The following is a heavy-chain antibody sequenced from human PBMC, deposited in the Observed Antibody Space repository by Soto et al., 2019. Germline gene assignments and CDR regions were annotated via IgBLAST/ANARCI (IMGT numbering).Heavy chain of an antibody. V-gene: IGHV1-18*01. CDR1: GYSFTNYG. Sequence: GASVKVSCKASGYSFTNYGISWVRQAPGQGLEWMGWISAHNGNTNYAQKLQGRVTMTTDTSTSTAYMGLRSLRSDDTAVYYCARGPYYDYLWGSYRWNWFDPWGQGTLVTVSS. CDR3: ARGPYYDYLWGSYRWNWFDP. D-gene: IGHD3-16*02. J-gene: IGHJ5*02. CDR2: ISAHNGNT.